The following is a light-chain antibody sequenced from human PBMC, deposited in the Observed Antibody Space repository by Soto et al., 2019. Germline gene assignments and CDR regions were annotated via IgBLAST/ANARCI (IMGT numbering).Light chain of an antibody. V-gene: IGKV3-20*01. CDR2: DAS. CDR3: QQYSSSQWT. Sequence: EIVLTQSPATLSLSPGERATLSCMASQSVSSSYLAWYQQKPGQAPRLLIYDASSRATGIPARFSGSGSGTDFTLTISRLEPEDFAVYYCQQYSSSQWTFGQGTKVDIK. J-gene: IGKJ1*01. CDR1: QSVSSSY.